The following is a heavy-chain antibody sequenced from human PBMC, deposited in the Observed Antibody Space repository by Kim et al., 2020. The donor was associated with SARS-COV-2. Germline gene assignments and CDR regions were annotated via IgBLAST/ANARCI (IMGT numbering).Heavy chain of an antibody. CDR3: ARGPPSGYYYVGYYY. Sequence: SETLSLTCAVYGGSFSGYYWSWIRQPPGKGLEWIGEINHSGSTNYNPSLKSRVTISVDTSKNQFSLKLSSVTAADTAVYYCARGPPSGYYYVGYYYWGQGTLVTVSS. J-gene: IGHJ4*02. V-gene: IGHV4-34*01. CDR2: INHSGST. CDR1: GGSFSGYY. D-gene: IGHD3-22*01.